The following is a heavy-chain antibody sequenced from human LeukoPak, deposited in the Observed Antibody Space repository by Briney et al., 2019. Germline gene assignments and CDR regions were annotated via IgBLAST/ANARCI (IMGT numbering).Heavy chain of an antibody. J-gene: IGHJ4*02. D-gene: IGHD6-13*01. V-gene: IGHV1-46*01. Sequence: GASVKVSCKASGYTFTSYYMHWVRQAPGQGLEWMGIINPSGGSTSYAQKFQGRVTMTRDMSTSTVYMELSSLRSEDTAVYYCAKDPHPYSSSWPIIYYFDYWGQGTLVTVSS. CDR3: AKDPHPYSSSWPIIYYFDY. CDR2: INPSGGST. CDR1: GYTFTSYY.